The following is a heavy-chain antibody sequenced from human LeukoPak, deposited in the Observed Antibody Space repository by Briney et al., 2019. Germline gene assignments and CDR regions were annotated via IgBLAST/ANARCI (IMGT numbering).Heavy chain of an antibody. CDR3: AAGGYDSSGYSLFAFDI. V-gene: IGHV4-4*07. CDR2: IYTSGST. Sequence: SETLSLTCTVSGGSISSYYWSWIRQPAGKGLEWIGRIYTSGSTNYNPSLKSRVTTSVDTSKNQFSLKLSSVTAADTAVYYCAAGGYDSSGYSLFAFDIWGQGTMVTVSS. J-gene: IGHJ3*02. CDR1: GGSISSYY. D-gene: IGHD3-22*01.